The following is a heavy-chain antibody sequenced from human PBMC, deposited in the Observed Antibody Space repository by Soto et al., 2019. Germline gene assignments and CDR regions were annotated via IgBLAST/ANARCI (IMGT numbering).Heavy chain of an antibody. CDR1: CYTFTSYG. CDR2: ISAYNGNT. Sequence: AAVKVSCKSPCYTFTSYGISSLRRYPGRGLERMGWISAYNGNTNYAQKLQGRVTMTTGTSTSTAYMELRSLRSDDTAVYYCARDKYYYGSGIRSWFDTWGQGTLVTVSS. V-gene: IGHV1-18*01. CDR3: ARDKYYYGSGIRSWFDT. D-gene: IGHD3-10*01. J-gene: IGHJ5*02.